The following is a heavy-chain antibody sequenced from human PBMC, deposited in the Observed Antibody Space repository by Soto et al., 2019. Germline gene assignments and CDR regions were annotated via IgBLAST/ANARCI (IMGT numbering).Heavy chain of an antibody. Sequence: VQLVESGGGLVQPGGSLRLSCAASGFTLSSYWMHWVRQAPGKGLVWVSRINIDGSSTSYADSVKGRFTISRDNAKTTLYLQVNSLRAEDTAVYYCARSRDGYNFVGDCWGQGTLVTVSS. CDR3: ARSRDGYNFVGDC. CDR2: INIDGSST. V-gene: IGHV3-74*01. CDR1: GFTLSSYW. D-gene: IGHD5-12*01. J-gene: IGHJ4*02.